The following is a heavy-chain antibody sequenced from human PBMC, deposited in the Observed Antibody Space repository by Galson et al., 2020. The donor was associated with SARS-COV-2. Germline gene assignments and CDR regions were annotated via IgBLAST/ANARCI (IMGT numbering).Heavy chain of an antibody. D-gene: IGHD4-17*01. Sequence: ETSETLSLTCSVSDGPIRSYYWSWIRQPPGKGLEWIGYISYSGRANYNPSLGSRVTISVDLSKNQFSLKVTSVTAADTAVYYCARDPAPLYGDNYYYGMDVWGRGTTVTVSS. CDR2: ISYSGRA. J-gene: IGHJ6*02. CDR3: ARDPAPLYGDNYYYGMDV. CDR1: DGPIRSYY. V-gene: IGHV4-59*01.